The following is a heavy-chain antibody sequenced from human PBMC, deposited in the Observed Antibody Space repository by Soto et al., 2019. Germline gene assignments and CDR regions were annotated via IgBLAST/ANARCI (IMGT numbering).Heavy chain of an antibody. CDR2: IWYDGSNK. Sequence: PGGSLRLSCAASGFPFSSYGMHWVRQAPGKGLEWVAVIWYDGSNKYYADSVKGRFTISRDNSISTAYLQWSSLKASDTAMYYCARRATELSLYFDYWGQGTLVTVSS. CDR1: GFPFSSYG. J-gene: IGHJ4*02. V-gene: IGHV3-33*01. CDR3: ARRATELSLYFDY. D-gene: IGHD3-16*02.